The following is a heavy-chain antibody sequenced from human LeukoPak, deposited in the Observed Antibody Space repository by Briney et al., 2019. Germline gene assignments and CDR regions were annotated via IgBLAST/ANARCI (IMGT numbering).Heavy chain of an antibody. CDR3: AGGPKVVVAATFDY. D-gene: IGHD2-15*01. CDR2: INHSGST. V-gene: IGHV4-34*01. Sequence: SETLSLTCAVYGGSFSGYYWSWIRQPPGKGLEWIGEINHSGSTNYNPSLKSRVTISVDTSKNQFSLKLSSVTAADTAVYYCAGGPKVVVAATFDYWGQGTLVTVSS. J-gene: IGHJ4*02. CDR1: GGSFSGYY.